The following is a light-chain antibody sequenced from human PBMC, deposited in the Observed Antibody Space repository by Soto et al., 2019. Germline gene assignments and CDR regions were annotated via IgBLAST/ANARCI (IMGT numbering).Light chain of an antibody. J-gene: IGKJ4*01. CDR3: QQYHNWPLA. CDR1: QSVSGR. V-gene: IGKV3-15*01. CDR2: DAS. Sequence: TQSPATLSVSAGERATISCRASQSVSGRLDWYQQKPGQAPRLLIYDASTRATGIPARFSSSGSGAEFTLTISSLQSEDFAVYYCQQYHNWPLAFGGGTKVDIK.